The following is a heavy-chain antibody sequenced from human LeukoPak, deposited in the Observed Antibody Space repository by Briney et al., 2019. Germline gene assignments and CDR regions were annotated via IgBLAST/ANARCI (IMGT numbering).Heavy chain of an antibody. Sequence: GESLKISCKGSGYSFTSYWISWVRQMPGKGLEWMGIIYPGDSDTRYSPSFQGQVTISADKSISTAYLQWSSLKASDTAVYYCARRTVDGYNTFDYWGQGTLVTVSS. CDR1: GYSFTSYW. CDR3: ARRTVDGYNTFDY. V-gene: IGHV5-51*01. J-gene: IGHJ4*02. D-gene: IGHD5-24*01. CDR2: IYPGDSDT.